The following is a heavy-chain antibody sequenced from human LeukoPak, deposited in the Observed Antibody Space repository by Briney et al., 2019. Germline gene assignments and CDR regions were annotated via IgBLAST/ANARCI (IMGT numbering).Heavy chain of an antibody. D-gene: IGHD4-17*01. CDR3: ARGDYGDYSLYFDY. J-gene: IGHJ4*02. V-gene: IGHV3-21*01. Sequence: GGSLRLSCAASGFTFSSYAMSWVRQAPGKGLEWVSSISSSSSYIYYADSVKGRFTISRDNAKNSLYLQMNSLRAEDTAVYYCARGDYGDYSLYFDYWGQGTLVTVSS. CDR2: ISSSSSYI. CDR1: GFTFSSYA.